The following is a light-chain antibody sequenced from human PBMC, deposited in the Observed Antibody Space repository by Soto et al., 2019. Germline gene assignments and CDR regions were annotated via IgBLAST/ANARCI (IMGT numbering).Light chain of an antibody. J-gene: IGKJ1*01. Sequence: EIVLTQSPGTLSLSPGERATLSCRASQSVSSSYLAWYQQKPGQAPRLLIYGASSRATGIPDRFSGSGSGTDFTLPICRLEPEDFAVYYCQQYRAFGQGTKVEIK. CDR1: QSVSSSY. V-gene: IGKV3-20*01. CDR3: QQYRA. CDR2: GAS.